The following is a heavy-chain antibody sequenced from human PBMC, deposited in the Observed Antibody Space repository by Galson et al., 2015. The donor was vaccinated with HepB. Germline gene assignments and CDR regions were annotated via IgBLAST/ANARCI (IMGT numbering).Heavy chain of an antibody. CDR1: GFSLSTNEVG. V-gene: IGHV2-5*02. Sequence: PALVKPTQTLTLTCTFSGFSLSTNEVGVGWIRQPPGKALEWLGFIYWDDDKRYSPSMKSRVSITKDTSKNQVVLIMTNMDPVDTVTYYCAHSVRGPLDYWGQGTVVTVSS. J-gene: IGHJ4*02. CDR3: AHSVRGPLDY. CDR2: IYWDDDK. D-gene: IGHD3/OR15-3a*01.